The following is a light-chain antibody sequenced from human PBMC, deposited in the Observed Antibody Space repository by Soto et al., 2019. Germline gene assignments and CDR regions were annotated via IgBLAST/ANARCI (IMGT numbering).Light chain of an antibody. Sequence: EIVLTPSPATLSLSPGERATLSCRASQSVGTFFAWYQQKPGQAPRLLIYDASNRATGIPARFSGSGSGTDFTLTIRSLEPEDFAVYYCQQCYNWPQWTCGQGTKGDIK. CDR2: DAS. V-gene: IGKV3-11*01. J-gene: IGKJ1*01. CDR1: QSVGTF. CDR3: QQCYNWPQWT.